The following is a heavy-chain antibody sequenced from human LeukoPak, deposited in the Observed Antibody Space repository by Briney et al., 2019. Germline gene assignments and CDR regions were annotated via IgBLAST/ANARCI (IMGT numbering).Heavy chain of an antibody. CDR3: ARDPTNVDSSGYYAPLDY. J-gene: IGHJ4*02. D-gene: IGHD3-22*01. CDR1: GYTFTSYY. Sequence: ASVKVSCKASGYTFTSYYMHWVRQAPGQGLEWMGIINPSGGSTSYAQKFQGRVTMTRDTSTSTVYMELSSLRSEDTAVYYCARDPTNVDSSGYYAPLDYWGQGTLVTVSS. CDR2: INPSGGST. V-gene: IGHV1-46*01.